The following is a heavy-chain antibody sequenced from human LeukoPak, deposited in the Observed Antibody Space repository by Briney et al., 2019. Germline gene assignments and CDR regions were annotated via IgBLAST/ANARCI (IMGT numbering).Heavy chain of an antibody. CDR1: GYTFTSYG. CDR3: ARGTVEYQLQTYYFDY. CDR2: ISAYNGNT. D-gene: IGHD2-2*01. Sequence: ASVKVSCKASGYTFTSYGISWVRQAPGQGLEWMGWISAYNGNTNYAQKLQGRVTMTTDTSTSTAYMELRSLRSDDTAVYYCARGTVEYQLQTYYFDYWGQGTLVTVSS. V-gene: IGHV1-18*01. J-gene: IGHJ4*02.